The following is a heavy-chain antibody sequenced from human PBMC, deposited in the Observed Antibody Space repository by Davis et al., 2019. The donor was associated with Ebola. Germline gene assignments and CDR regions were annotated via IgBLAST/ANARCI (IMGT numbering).Heavy chain of an antibody. CDR3: ARQGWSGYSLRHWLDP. CDR1: GGSFNDYF. D-gene: IGHD3-3*01. J-gene: IGHJ5*02. Sequence: SETLSLTCAVYGGSFNDYFWSWIRQPPGKGLEWIGEINYSGITNYNPSLKSRVTLSVDTAKRQFSLKLRSVTAADTAVYYCARQGWSGYSLRHWLDPWGRGTLVTVSS. CDR2: INYSGIT. V-gene: IGHV4-34*01.